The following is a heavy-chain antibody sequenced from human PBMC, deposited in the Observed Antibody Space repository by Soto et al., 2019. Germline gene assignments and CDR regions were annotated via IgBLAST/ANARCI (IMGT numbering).Heavy chain of an antibody. V-gene: IGHV1-69*04. CDR3: ARDRHSSSSGWFDP. CDR2: IIPILGIA. Sequence: GASVKVSCEASGGTFSSYTISWVRQAPGQGLEWMGRIIPILGIANYAQKFQGRVTITADKSTSTAYMELSSLRSEDTAVYYCARDRHSSSSGWFDPWGQGTLVTVSS. CDR1: GGTFSSYT. D-gene: IGHD6-6*01. J-gene: IGHJ5*02.